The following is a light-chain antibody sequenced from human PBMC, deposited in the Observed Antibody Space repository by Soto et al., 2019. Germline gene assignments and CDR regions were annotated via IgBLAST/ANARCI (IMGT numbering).Light chain of an antibody. V-gene: IGKV1-5*01. CDR3: QHYGGLWT. CDR1: QSITNR. CDR2: DAF. J-gene: IGKJ1*01. Sequence: DIQMTQSPSTLSASVGDRVTITCRASQSITNRLAWYQQKPGKAPKVLIYDAFRLESGVPSRFSGSGSATEFILTITSLQPDDFATYWCQHYGGLWTVGQGTKVE.